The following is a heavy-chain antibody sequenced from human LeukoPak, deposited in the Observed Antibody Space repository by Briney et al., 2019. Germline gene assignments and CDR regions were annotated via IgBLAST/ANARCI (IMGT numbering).Heavy chain of an antibody. CDR3: ARVRRVVTSSYYYGMDV. Sequence: ASVKVSCKASGYTFTSYAMHWVRQAPGQRLEWMGWINAGNGNTKYSQKFQGRVTITRDTSASTAYMELSSLRSEDTAVYYCARVRRVVTSSYYYGMDVWGQGTTVTVSS. J-gene: IGHJ6*02. CDR1: GYTFTSYA. CDR2: INAGNGNT. V-gene: IGHV1-3*01. D-gene: IGHD4-23*01.